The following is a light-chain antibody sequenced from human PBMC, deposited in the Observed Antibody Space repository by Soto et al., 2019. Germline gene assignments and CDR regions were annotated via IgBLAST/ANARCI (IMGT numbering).Light chain of an antibody. CDR2: GAS. J-gene: IGKJ3*01. Sequence: IQLTQSPSSLSASVGDRVTISCRASQGIANFLARYKQKPGKAPKLLIYGASTLQSGVPSRFSGSGSGTDFTLTISSLQPEDFATYYCQQLNSFPIPFGPGTKVDIK. CDR1: QGIANF. CDR3: QQLNSFPIP. V-gene: IGKV1-9*01.